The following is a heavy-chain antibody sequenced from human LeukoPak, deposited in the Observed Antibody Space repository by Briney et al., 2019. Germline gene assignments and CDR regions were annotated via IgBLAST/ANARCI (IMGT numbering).Heavy chain of an antibody. CDR1: GYSFTTYW. V-gene: IGHV5-51*01. CDR3: ARHSGSYSTDY. CDR2: IYPGDSET. Sequence: GESLKISCKGSGYSFTTYWIGWVRRMPGKGLEWMGIIYPGDSETRYSPSFQGQVTISADKSISTAYLQWSGLKASDTAIYYCARHSGSYSTDYWGQGTLVTVSS. J-gene: IGHJ4*02. D-gene: IGHD1-26*01.